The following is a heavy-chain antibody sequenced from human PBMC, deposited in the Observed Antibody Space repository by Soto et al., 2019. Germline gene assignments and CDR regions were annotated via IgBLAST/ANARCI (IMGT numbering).Heavy chain of an antibody. D-gene: IGHD3-22*01. V-gene: IGHV3-30*18. Sequence: QVQLVESGGGVVQPGRSLRLSCAASGFTFSSYGIHWVRQAPGKGLEWVAVISYDGGNKHYADSVQGRFTISRDNSKNTPYLQMNSLRAEDTAVYYCAKDTYYFDSSGYYVFDSWGQGTLVTVSS. CDR3: AKDTYYFDSSGYYVFDS. CDR2: ISYDGGNK. CDR1: GFTFSSYG. J-gene: IGHJ4*02.